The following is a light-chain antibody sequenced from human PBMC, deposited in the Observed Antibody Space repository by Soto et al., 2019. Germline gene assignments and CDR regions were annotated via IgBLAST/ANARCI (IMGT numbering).Light chain of an antibody. V-gene: IGKV1-5*01. Sequence: DIQMTQSPSTLSASVGERVTITCRASQSISSWLAWYQQKPGKAPKLLIYDASSLESGVPSRFSGSGSGTEFTLTISSLQPDDFATYYCHQYNSYSTFGQGTKVEIK. CDR3: HQYNSYST. CDR2: DAS. J-gene: IGKJ1*01. CDR1: QSISSW.